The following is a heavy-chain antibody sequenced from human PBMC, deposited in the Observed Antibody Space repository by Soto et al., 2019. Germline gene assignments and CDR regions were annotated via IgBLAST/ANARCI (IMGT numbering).Heavy chain of an antibody. V-gene: IGHV1-3*01. J-gene: IGHJ4*02. CDR3: ARAVAVPADFDY. CDR2: INAGNGNA. CDR1: GYAFSSYY. Sequence: XSVKVSFKASGYAFSSYYIHLVRHAPGQRLEWMGWINAGNGNAKYSQKFQGRVTITRDTSASTAYMELSSMRSEDTAVYYCARAVAVPADFDYWGQGTLVTVSS. D-gene: IGHD6-19*01.